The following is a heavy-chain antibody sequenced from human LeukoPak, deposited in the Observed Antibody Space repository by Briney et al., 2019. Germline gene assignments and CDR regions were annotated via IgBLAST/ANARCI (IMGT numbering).Heavy chain of an antibody. Sequence: SETLSLTCTVSGGSIRSSSYYWGWIRQPPGKGLDWIGSFYYSGSTYYNPSLKSRVTISEDTSKNQFSLKLTSVTAADTAVYYCARLPIVVVPAALNAFDIWGQGTMVTVSS. J-gene: IGHJ3*02. CDR1: GGSIRSSSYY. D-gene: IGHD2-2*01. CDR2: FYYSGST. CDR3: ARLPIVVVPAALNAFDI. V-gene: IGHV4-39*01.